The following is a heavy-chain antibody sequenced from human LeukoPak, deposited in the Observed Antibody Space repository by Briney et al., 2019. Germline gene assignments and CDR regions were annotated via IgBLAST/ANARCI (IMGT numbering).Heavy chain of an antibody. V-gene: IGHV1-2*04. CDR3: ARGSDIVVVVAATPKVGWFDP. Sequence: ASVKVSCKASGYTFTGYYMHWVRQAPGQGLEWTGWINPNSGGTNYTQKFQGWVTMTRDTSISTAYMELSRLRSDDTAVYYCARGSDIVVVVAATPKVGWFDPWGQGTLVTVSS. J-gene: IGHJ5*02. CDR1: GYTFTGYY. D-gene: IGHD2-15*01. CDR2: INPNSGGT.